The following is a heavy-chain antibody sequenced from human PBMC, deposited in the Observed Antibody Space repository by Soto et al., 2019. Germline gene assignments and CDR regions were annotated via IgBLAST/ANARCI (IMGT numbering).Heavy chain of an antibody. Sequence: QVQLQESGPGLVKPSQTLSLTCTVSGGSISSGDYYWSWIRQPPGKGLEWMGYIYYSGSTYYNPSLKSRVPIPVDTSKNQFALKLSSVTAADTAVYYCARATKLTYDYVWGSYRKGNYFDYWGQGTLVTVSS. CDR2: IYYSGST. D-gene: IGHD3-16*02. J-gene: IGHJ4*02. CDR3: ARATKLTYDYVWGSYRKGNYFDY. CDR1: GGSISSGDYY. V-gene: IGHV4-30-4*01.